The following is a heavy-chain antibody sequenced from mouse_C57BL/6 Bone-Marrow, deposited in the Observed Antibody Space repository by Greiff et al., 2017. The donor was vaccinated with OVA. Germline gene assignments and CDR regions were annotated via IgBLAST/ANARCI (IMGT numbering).Heavy chain of an antibody. J-gene: IGHJ2*01. CDR3: ASVDYDY. Sequence: VMLVESGPELVKPGASVKISCKASGYAFSSSWMNWVKQRPGKGLEWIGRIYPGDGDTNYNGKIKGKATLTEDKSTSTVYMQISSLTSEDTAVYFCASVDYDYWGQGTTLTVSS. CDR2: IYPGDGDT. D-gene: IGHD2-4*01. V-gene: IGHV1-82*01. CDR1: GYAFSSSW.